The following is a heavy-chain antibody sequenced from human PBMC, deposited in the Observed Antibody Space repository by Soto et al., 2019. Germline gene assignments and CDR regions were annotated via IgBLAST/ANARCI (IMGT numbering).Heavy chain of an antibody. CDR3: AREVSQYSGYDFDY. J-gene: IGHJ4*02. CDR2: ISSSSTYI. V-gene: IGHV3-21*01. D-gene: IGHD5-12*01. Sequence: EVQLVESGGGLVKPGGSLSLSCAASEITFSSYSMNWVRQAPGEGLEWVSSISSSSTYIYYADSVKDRFTISRDHAKNSLSLQMDSLRAEDTAVYYGAREVSQYSGYDFDYWGQGTLVTVSS. CDR1: EITFSSYS.